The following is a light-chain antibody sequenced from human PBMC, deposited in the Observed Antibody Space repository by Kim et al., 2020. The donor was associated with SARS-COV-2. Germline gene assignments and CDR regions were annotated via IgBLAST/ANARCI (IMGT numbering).Light chain of an antibody. J-gene: IGKJ1*01. CDR2: KAS. CDR1: QSISSW. Sequence: DIQMTQSPSSLSASVGDRVTITCRASQSISSWLAWYQQKPGKAPKLLIYKASSLESGVPSRFSGSGSGTEFTLTISSLQPDDFATYYRQQEKSYPGTFGQGTKVDIK. V-gene: IGKV1-5*03. CDR3: QQEKSYPGT.